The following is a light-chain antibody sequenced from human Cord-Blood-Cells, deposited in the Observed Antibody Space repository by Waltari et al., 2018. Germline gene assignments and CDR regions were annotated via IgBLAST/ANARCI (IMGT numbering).Light chain of an antibody. CDR2: DNN. V-gene: IGLV1-51*01. Sequence: QSVLTQPPSVSATPGQKVTLSCSGRSSNIGNNYVSWYQQLPGTAPKLLIYDNNKRPSGIPDRFSGSKSDTSATLGITGLQTGDEADYYCGTWDSSLSVVFGGGTKLTVL. J-gene: IGLJ2*01. CDR3: GTWDSSLSVV. CDR1: SSNIGNNY.